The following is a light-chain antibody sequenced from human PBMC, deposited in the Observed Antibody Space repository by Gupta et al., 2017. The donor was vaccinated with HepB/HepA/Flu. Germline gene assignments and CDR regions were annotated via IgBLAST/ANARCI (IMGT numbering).Light chain of an antibody. CDR2: KGS. CDR1: QRRGDSDGNTY. Sequence: DVVMTQSPLSLPVTLGQPASISCSSSQRRGDSDGNTYLKWFQQRPGQAPRRLIYKGSNGDCGVPDSISGSGSGTDCTLKISSVEAEDVGVYYCKQCNHCPSTFGRGTKLEIK. CDR3: KQCNHCPST. J-gene: IGKJ4*01. V-gene: IGKV2-30*01.